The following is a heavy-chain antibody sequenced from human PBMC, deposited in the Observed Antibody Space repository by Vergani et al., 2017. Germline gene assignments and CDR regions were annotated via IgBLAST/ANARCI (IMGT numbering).Heavy chain of an antibody. J-gene: IGHJ5*02. CDR1: GYTFTGYY. CDR2: INPNSGGT. V-gene: IGHV1-2*02. D-gene: IGHD2-15*01. Sequence: QVQLVQSGAEVKKPGASVKVSCKASGYTFTGYYMHWVRQAPGQGLEWMGWINPNSGGTNYEQKFQGRVTMTRDTSISTAYMELSRLRSDDTAVYYCARSKVVVAATQAGWFDPWGQGTLVTVSS. CDR3: ARSKVVVAATQAGWFDP.